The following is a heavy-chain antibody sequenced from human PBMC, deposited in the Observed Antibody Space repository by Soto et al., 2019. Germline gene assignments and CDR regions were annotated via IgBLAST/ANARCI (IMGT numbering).Heavy chain of an antibody. CDR2: IIPIFGTA. J-gene: IGHJ4*02. CDR1: GGTFSSYA. D-gene: IGHD6-13*01. Sequence: GASVKVSCKASGGTFSSYAISWVRQAPGQGLEWMGGIIPIFGTANYAQKFQGRVTITADESASTAYMELSSLRSEDTAVYYCTTFSAGLTDYWGQGTLVTVSS. V-gene: IGHV1-69*13. CDR3: TTFSAGLTDY.